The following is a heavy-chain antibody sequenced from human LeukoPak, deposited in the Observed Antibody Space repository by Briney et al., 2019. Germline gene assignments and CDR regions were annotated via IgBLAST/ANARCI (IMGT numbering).Heavy chain of an antibody. V-gene: IGHV1-2*02. CDR3: ARDSYELRYFDWLLSHDAFDI. CDR2: INPNSGGT. D-gene: IGHD3-9*01. J-gene: IGHJ3*02. Sequence: ASVKVSCKASGYTFTSYGISWVRQAPGQGLEWMGWINPNSGGTNYAQKFQGRVTMTRDTSISTAYMELSRLRSDDTAVYYCARDSYELRYFDWLLSHDAFDIWGQGTMVTVSS. CDR1: GYTFTSYG.